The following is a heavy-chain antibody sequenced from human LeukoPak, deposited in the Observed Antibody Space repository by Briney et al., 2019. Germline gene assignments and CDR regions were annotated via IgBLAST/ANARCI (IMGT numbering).Heavy chain of an antibody. V-gene: IGHV3-23*01. Sequence: GGSLRLSCAASGFTFSNYAMNWVRQVPGKGLEWVSAISGSGGSTYYADSVKGRFTISRDNSKNTLYLQVNSLRVEDTAVYYCAKTSAYFEYWGQGTLVTVSS. CDR2: ISGSGGST. CDR3: AKTSAYFEY. CDR1: GFTFSNYA. D-gene: IGHD3-22*01. J-gene: IGHJ4*02.